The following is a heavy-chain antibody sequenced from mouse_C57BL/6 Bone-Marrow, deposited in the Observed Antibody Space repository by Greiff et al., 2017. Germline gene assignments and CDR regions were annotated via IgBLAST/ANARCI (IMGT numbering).Heavy chain of an antibody. CDR3: GHEYDGDWYFDV. D-gene: IGHD2-4*01. Sequence: QVQLQQPGAELVKPGASVKMSCKASGYTFTSYWITWVKQRPGQGLEWIGDIYPGSGSTNYNEKFKSKATLTVDTSSSTAYLQLSSLTSEDSAVYYCGHEYDGDWYFDVWGTGTTGTVSS. CDR2: IYPGSGST. J-gene: IGHJ1*03. V-gene: IGHV1-55*01. CDR1: GYTFTSYW.